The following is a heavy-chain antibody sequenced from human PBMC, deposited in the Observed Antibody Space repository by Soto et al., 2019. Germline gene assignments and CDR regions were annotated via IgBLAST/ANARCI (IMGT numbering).Heavy chain of an antibody. J-gene: IGHJ6*03. V-gene: IGHV3-49*03. CDR1: GFTFGDYA. D-gene: IGHD2-15*01. Sequence: GGSLRLSCTASGFTFGDYAMSWFRQAPGKGLEWVGFIRSKAYGGTTEYAASVKGRFTISRDDSKSIAYLQMNSLKTEDTAVYYCTRGRGNIDYYYYMDVWGKGTTVTVSS. CDR2: IRSKAYGGTT. CDR3: TRGRGNIDYYYYMDV.